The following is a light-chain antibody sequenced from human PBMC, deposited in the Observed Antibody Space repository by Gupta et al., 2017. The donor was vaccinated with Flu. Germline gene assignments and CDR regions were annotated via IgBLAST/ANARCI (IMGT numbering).Light chain of an antibody. CDR1: QSVRSSY. V-gene: IGKV3-20*01. J-gene: IGKJ4*01. Sequence: EIVLPQSPGTLSLPPGERATLSCRASQSVRSSYLAWYQQKPGQAPRLLIYGASSRATGIPDRFSGSGSGTDFTLTISRLEPEDFAMYYCQQCDTSPLTFGGGTKVEI. CDR3: QQCDTSPLT. CDR2: GAS.